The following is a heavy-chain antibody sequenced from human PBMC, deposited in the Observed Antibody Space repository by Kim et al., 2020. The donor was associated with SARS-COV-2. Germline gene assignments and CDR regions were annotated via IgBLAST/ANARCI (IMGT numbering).Heavy chain of an antibody. CDR3: ARDGVFRYFDWLLFHFDY. D-gene: IGHD3-9*01. J-gene: IGHJ4*02. Sequence: ASVKVSCKASGYTFTSYGISWVRQAPGQGLEWMGWISAYNGNTNYAQKLQGRVTMTTDTSTSTAYMELRSLRSDDTAVYYCARDGVFRYFDWLLFHFDYWGQGTLVTVSS. CDR1: GYTFTSYG. CDR2: ISAYNGNT. V-gene: IGHV1-18*04.